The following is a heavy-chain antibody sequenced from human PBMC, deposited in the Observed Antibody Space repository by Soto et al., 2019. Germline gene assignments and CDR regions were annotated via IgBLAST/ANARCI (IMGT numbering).Heavy chain of an antibody. D-gene: IGHD3-16*01. V-gene: IGHV1-18*01. CDR2: ISAYNGNT. CDR1: GYTFTNFG. J-gene: IGHJ4*02. Sequence: QVKLVQSGAEVKKPGASVKVSCKASGYTFTNFGISWVRQAPGQGLEWMGWISAYNGNTNYAQNFQGRVTMTTGTSTSSGYMELRSLRSDDTAVYYCGRRGTPTDYWGQGTLVTVSS. CDR3: GRRGTPTDY.